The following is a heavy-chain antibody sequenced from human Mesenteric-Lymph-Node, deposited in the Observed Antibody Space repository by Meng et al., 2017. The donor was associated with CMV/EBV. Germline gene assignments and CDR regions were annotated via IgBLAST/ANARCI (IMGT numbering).Heavy chain of an antibody. J-gene: IGHJ4*02. CDR2: LWHDGSNK. D-gene: IGHD2-2*01. CDR3: AKPFSTSHYYFGS. CDR1: GFSFRSYA. Sequence: GESLKISCTASGFSFRSYAMHWVRQAPGKGLVWVALLWHDGSNKYYADSAEGRFTISRDNSKNTLYLQMNGLRADDTAVYYCAKPFSTSHYYFGSWGQGTLVTVSS. V-gene: IGHV3-30*02.